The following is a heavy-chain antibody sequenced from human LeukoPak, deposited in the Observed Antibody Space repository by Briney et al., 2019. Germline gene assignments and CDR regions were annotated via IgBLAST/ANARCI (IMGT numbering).Heavy chain of an antibody. CDR2: ISAYNGNT. Sequence: WASVKVSCKASGYTFTSYGISWVRQAPGQGLEWMGWISAYNGNTNYAQELQGRVTMTTDTSTSTAYMELRSLRSDDTAVYYCARYETSSGWFYYYYGMDVWGQGTTVTVSS. D-gene: IGHD6-19*01. CDR3: ARYETSSGWFYYYYGMDV. CDR1: GYTFTSYG. J-gene: IGHJ6*02. V-gene: IGHV1-18*01.